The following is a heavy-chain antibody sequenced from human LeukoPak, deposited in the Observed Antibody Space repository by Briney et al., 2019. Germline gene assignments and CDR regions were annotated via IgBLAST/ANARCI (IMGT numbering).Heavy chain of an antibody. CDR3: TIYDYSSSSHNGVFDV. CDR1: GFTFSSYS. CDR2: ISSSSSYI. J-gene: IGHJ3*01. D-gene: IGHD6-6*01. Sequence: GGSLRLSCAASGFTFSSYSMNWVRQAPGKGLEWVSSISSSSSYIYYADSVKGRFTISRDNAKNSLYLQMNSLKTEDTAVYYCTIYDYSSSSHNGVFDVWGQGTMVTVSS. V-gene: IGHV3-21*03.